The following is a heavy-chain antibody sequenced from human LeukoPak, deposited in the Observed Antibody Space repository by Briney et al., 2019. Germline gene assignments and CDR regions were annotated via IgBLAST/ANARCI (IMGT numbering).Heavy chain of an antibody. D-gene: IGHD1-1*01. CDR2: ISGGAAST. Sequence: GGSLRLSCAASGFTFSSYWMSWVRQAPGKGLEWVSSISGGAASTDYVDSVKGRFTISRDNSKNTLYLQLNSLRAEDTAVYYCAREATTSRPGDYWGLGTLVTVSS. CDR3: AREATTSRPGDY. V-gene: IGHV3-23*01. CDR1: GFTFSSYW. J-gene: IGHJ4*02.